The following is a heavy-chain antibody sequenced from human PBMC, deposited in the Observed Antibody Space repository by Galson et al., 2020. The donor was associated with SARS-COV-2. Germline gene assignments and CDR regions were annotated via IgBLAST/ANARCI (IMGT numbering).Heavy chain of an antibody. CDR3: ARVADGVLDNGDSNPLYYHYMDV. V-gene: IGHV3-11*01. J-gene: IGHJ6*03. CDR2: INRKGGII. D-gene: IGHD4-17*01. CDR1: GFTFSDYY. Sequence: GGSLKLSCAASGFTFSDYYMSWIRQAPGKGLEWISYINRKGGIIYYADSVRGRFTISRDNAKNSLYLQMNSLRAEETAVYYCARVADGVLDNGDSNPLYYHYMDVWGKGTTVNVFS.